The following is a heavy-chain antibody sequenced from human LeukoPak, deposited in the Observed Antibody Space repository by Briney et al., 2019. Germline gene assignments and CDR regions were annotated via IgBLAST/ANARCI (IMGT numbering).Heavy chain of an antibody. J-gene: IGHJ6*03. V-gene: IGHV3-66*01. D-gene: IGHD4-11*01. Sequence: PGGSLRLSCAASGFTVSSNYMSWVRQAPGKGLEWVSIIYSGGSTYYPDSVQGRSTISRDNSDNTLYLQMNSMRAEDTAVYYCARDRTGQQLISRKEYYYMDVWGKGTTVTISS. CDR3: ARDRTGQQLISRKEYYYMDV. CDR1: GFTVSSNY. CDR2: IYSGGST.